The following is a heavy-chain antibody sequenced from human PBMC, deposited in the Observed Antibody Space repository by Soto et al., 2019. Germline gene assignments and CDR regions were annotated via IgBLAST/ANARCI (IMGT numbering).Heavy chain of an antibody. Sequence: EVQLVESGGGLVQPGGSLRLSCAASGFTFSSYWMHWVRQAPGKGLVWVSRINSDGSSTSYADSVKGRFTFSIDNAKNTLYLQMNRMRAEDTDVYYCVRTSLVVAAATREDYCGQGTLFTVSS. V-gene: IGHV3-74*01. CDR2: INSDGSST. CDR1: GFTFSSYW. D-gene: IGHD2-15*01. J-gene: IGHJ4*02. CDR3: VRTSLVVAAATREDY.